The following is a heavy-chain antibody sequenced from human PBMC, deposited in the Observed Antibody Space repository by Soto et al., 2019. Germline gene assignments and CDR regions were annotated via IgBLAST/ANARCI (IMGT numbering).Heavy chain of an antibody. CDR2: INPSGGST. D-gene: IGHD3-16*01. V-gene: IGHV1-46*02. CDR1: GYTFNTFY. Sequence: GASVKVSCKASGYTFNTFYIHWVRQAPGQGLEWMGIINPSGGSTTYAQNFQGRVTMTRGTSTSTVYMELSSLRSEDTAVYYCARVTLGGGMDVWGQGTTVTVSS. CDR3: ARVTLGGGMDV. J-gene: IGHJ6*02.